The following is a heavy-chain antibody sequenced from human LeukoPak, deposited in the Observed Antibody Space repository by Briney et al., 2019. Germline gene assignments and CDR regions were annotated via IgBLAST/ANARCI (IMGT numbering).Heavy chain of an antibody. J-gene: IGHJ4*02. CDR3: ARGEDIVVVPAAGFDY. Sequence: SETLSLTCAVYGGSFSGYYWSWIRQPPGKGLEWIGGINHSGSTNYNPSLKSRVTISVDTSKNQFSLKLSSVTAADTAVYYCARGEDIVVVPAAGFDYWGQGTLVTVSS. CDR2: INHSGST. V-gene: IGHV4-34*01. CDR1: GGSFSGYY. D-gene: IGHD2-2*01.